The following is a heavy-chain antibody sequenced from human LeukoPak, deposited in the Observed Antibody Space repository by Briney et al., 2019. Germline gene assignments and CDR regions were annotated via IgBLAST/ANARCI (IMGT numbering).Heavy chain of an antibody. D-gene: IGHD2-2*01. CDR1: GGSISSYY. CDR2: IYYSGST. Sequence: SETLSLTCTVSGGSISSYYWSWIRQPPGKGLEWIGYIYYSGSTNYNPSLRSRVTISVDTSKNQFSLKLSSVTAADTAVYYCARLDSEIVVVPAAPDAFDIWGQGTMVTVSS. CDR3: ARLDSEIVVVPAAPDAFDI. V-gene: IGHV4-59*08. J-gene: IGHJ3*02.